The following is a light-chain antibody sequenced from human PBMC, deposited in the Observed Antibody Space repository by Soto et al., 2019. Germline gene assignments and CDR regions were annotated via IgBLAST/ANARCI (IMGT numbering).Light chain of an antibody. J-gene: IGKJ2*01. CDR1: RSFASSY. CDR2: AAS. Sequence: EIVLTQSPDTLSLSPGKRAALSCKASRSFASSYLAWYQQRPGQAPRLLIYAASIRASGIPDRFSGSGSGTDFTLTISRLEPEDSAVYYCQQYGPSPPYTFGQGTKLEIK. CDR3: QQYGPSPPYT. V-gene: IGKV3-20*01.